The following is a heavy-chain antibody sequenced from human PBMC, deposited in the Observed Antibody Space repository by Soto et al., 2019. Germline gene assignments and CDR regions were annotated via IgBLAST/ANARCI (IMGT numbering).Heavy chain of an antibody. V-gene: IGHV1-24*01. CDR2: FDPEGGEA. CDR1: GHTLTELS. Sequence: ASVKVSCKISGHTLTELSIHWVRQDPGKGLEWMGGFDPEGGEASYAPKWHGRVTVTEDTFTGTAYMELRGLKSDDTAVYFCATPTPLLAAMITHINFDFWGQGTPVTVSS. CDR3: ATPTPLLAAMITHINFDF. D-gene: IGHD3-22*01. J-gene: IGHJ4*02.